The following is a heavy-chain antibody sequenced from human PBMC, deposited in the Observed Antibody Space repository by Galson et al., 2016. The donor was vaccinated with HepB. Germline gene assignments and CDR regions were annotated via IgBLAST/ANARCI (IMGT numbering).Heavy chain of an antibody. CDR1: PGSISTFY. CDR3: ARLEDGYNNRYAFDI. J-gene: IGHJ3*02. CDR2: VHYTGST. Sequence: SETLSLTCTVTPGSISTFYWSWIRQPPGKGLEWIGYVHYTGSTNYSPSLKSRVTISIDMSKNQFSLKLRSVTAADTAVYYCARLEDGYNNRYAFDIWGLGTMVTVSS. V-gene: IGHV4-59*01. D-gene: IGHD5-24*01.